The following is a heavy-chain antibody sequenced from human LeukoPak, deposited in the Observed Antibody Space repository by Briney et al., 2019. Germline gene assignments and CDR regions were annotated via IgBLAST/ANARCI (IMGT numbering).Heavy chain of an antibody. Sequence: GGSLRLSCAASGFTFSSYAMSWVRQAPGKGLEWVSSISSSSSYIYYADSVKGRFTISRDNAKNSLYLQMNSLRAEDTAVYYCARESPEYSSSSMDGWYFDLWGRGTLVTVSS. D-gene: IGHD6-6*01. CDR2: ISSSSSYI. CDR3: ARESPEYSSSSMDGWYFDL. V-gene: IGHV3-21*01. J-gene: IGHJ2*01. CDR1: GFTFSSYA.